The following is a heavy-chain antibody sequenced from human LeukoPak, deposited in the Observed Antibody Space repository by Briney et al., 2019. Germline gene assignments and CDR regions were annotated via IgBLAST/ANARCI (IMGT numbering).Heavy chain of an antibody. CDR3: TRGPNYSASDWFDP. Sequence: VASVKVSCKASGYTFTDYYMHWVRQAPGQGLEWMGWINPSSDDTKYARKFQGRVTMTRDTSINTAYMELTRLRSDDTAVYYCTRGPNYSASDWFDPWGQGTLVTVSS. CDR2: INPSSDDT. D-gene: IGHD5-24*01. V-gene: IGHV1-2*02. J-gene: IGHJ5*02. CDR1: GYTFTDYY.